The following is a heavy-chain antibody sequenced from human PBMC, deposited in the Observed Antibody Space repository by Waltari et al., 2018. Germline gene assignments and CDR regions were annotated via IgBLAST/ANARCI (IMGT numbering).Heavy chain of an antibody. CDR2: VPHSGKT. CDR1: GDSVSGNYW. V-gene: IGHV4-4*02. J-gene: IGHJ4*02. D-gene: IGHD2-2*01. CDR3: AGDRAIGLFFDY. Sequence: QVQLQESGQGLVKPSGTLSLTCAVSGDSVSGNYWWSWVRQSPEKGLEWIGQVPHSGKTHYNPSIQSRVTISVDSPKNHFSLTLKSVTAADTAVYYCAGDRAIGLFFDYWGRGTLVTVSS.